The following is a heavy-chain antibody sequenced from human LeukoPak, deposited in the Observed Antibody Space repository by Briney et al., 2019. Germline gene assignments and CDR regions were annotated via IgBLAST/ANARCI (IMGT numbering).Heavy chain of an antibody. J-gene: IGHJ5*02. CDR2: FDPEDGET. D-gene: IGHD6-19*01. CDR1: GYTLTELF. CDR3: ARGRGSGHKENWFDP. Sequence: ASVKVSCKVSGYTLTELFIHWVRQAPVKGLEWMGGFDPEDGETIYAQKFQGRVTMTRNTSIGTAYMELSSLRSEDTAVYYCARGRGSGHKENWFDPWGQGTLVTVSS. V-gene: IGHV1-24*01.